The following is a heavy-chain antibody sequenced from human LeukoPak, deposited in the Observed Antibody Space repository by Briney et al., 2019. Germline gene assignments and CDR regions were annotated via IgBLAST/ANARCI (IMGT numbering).Heavy chain of an antibody. CDR1: GFTFNNYG. CDR3: AKRDRVTEFDY. J-gene: IGHJ4*02. Sequence: PGGSLRLSCAASGFTFNNYGMHWVRQAPGKGLEWVTLIQPNGKDKYYADSVKGRFTVSRDNSNNMLYLQLNSLRVEDTSIYYCAKRDRVTEFDYWGQGTLVTVSS. CDR2: IQPNGKDK. D-gene: IGHD2-21*02. V-gene: IGHV3-30*02.